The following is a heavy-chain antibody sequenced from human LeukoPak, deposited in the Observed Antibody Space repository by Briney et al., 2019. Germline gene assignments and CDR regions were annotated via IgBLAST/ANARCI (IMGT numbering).Heavy chain of an antibody. CDR1: GGSISSYY. CDR2: ISYSGST. J-gene: IGHJ6*02. Sequence: SETLSLTCTVSGGSISSYYWSWIRQPPGKGLEWIGYISYSGSTNFNPSLKSRVTISVDTSKNQFSLKLSSVTAADTAVYYCARGLDYGDYYFYYGMDVWGQGTTVTVSS. V-gene: IGHV4-59*01. D-gene: IGHD4-17*01. CDR3: ARGLDYGDYYFYYGMDV.